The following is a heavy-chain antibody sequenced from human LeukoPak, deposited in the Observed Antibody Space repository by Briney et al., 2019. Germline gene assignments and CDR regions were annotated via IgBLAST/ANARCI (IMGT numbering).Heavy chain of an antibody. V-gene: IGHV3-23*01. CDR1: GFPFSSYA. J-gene: IGHJ4*02. Sequence: PGGSLRLSCSASGFPFSSYAMHWVRQAPGKGLEWVSAISGSGGSTYYADSVKGRFTISRDNSKNTLYLQMNSLRAEDTAVYYCAKDVVGAINYFDYWGQGTLVTVSS. D-gene: IGHD1-26*01. CDR3: AKDVVGAINYFDY. CDR2: ISGSGGST.